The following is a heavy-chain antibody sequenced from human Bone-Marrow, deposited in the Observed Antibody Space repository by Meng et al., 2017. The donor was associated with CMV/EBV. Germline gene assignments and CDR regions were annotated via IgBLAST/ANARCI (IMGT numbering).Heavy chain of an antibody. J-gene: IGHJ6*02. V-gene: IGHV3-23*01. CDR1: GFTFSSYA. D-gene: IGHD2-2*01. CDR3: AKFGSTSPSYYYYYGMDV. CDR2: ISGSGGST. Sequence: GGSLRLSCAASGFTFSSYAMSWVRQAPGKGLEWVSAISGSGGSTYYADSVKGRFTISRDNSKNTLYLQMNSLRAEDTAVYYCAKFGSTSPSYYYYYGMDVWGQGTTVTVSS.